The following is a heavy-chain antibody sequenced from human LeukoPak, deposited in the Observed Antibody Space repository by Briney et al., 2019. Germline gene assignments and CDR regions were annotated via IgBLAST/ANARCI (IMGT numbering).Heavy chain of an antibody. V-gene: IGHV3-20*04. Sequence: GGSLRLSCAASGFTFDDYGMSWVRQAPGKGPEWVSGINWNGGSTGYADSVKGRFTISRDNAKNSLYLQMNSLRAEDAALYYCARDPQYGSGSYYTGHFDYWGQGTLVTVSS. J-gene: IGHJ4*02. D-gene: IGHD3-10*01. CDR1: GFTFDDYG. CDR3: ARDPQYGSGSYYTGHFDY. CDR2: INWNGGST.